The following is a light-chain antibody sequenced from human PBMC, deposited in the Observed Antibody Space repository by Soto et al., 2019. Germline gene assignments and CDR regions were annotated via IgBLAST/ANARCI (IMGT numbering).Light chain of an antibody. Sequence: DIQMTQSPSTLSASIGDRVTITCRASQTINNWLAWYQQKPGKAPNLLIYHASNLETGVQSRFSGSAFGTEFTLSISSLQPDDFATYYCQHYNSYPWTFGQGTKGEIK. J-gene: IGKJ1*01. CDR1: QTINNW. CDR2: HAS. V-gene: IGKV1-5*01. CDR3: QHYNSYPWT.